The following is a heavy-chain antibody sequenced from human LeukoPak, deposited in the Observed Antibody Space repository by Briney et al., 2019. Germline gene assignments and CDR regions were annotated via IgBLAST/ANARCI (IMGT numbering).Heavy chain of an antibody. J-gene: IGHJ4*02. CDR2: ISAYNGNT. D-gene: IGHD1-26*01. CDR3: ARSPPVGATSFDD. Sequence: GALVKVSCKASGYTFTSYGISWVRQAPGQGLEWMGWISAYNGNTKYAQKFQGRVTMTTDTSTTTAYMELRSLRSDDTAVYYCARSPPVGATSFDDWGQGTLVTVSS. CDR1: GYTFTSYG. V-gene: IGHV1-18*01.